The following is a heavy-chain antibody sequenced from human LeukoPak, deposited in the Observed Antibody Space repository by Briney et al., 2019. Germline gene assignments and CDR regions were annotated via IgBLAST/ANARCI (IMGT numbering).Heavy chain of an antibody. J-gene: IGHJ4*02. CDR1: GFTVSSNY. V-gene: IGHV3-53*01. CDR2: IYSGGNT. D-gene: IGHD3-22*01. CDR3: ARAVSSGYDPFDY. Sequence: GGSLRLSCAASGFTVSSNYMSWVRQAPGKGLEWVSVIYSGGNTYYADSVKGRFTISRDNSKNTLYLQMNSLRAEDTAVYYCARAVSSGYDPFDYWGQGTLVTVSS.